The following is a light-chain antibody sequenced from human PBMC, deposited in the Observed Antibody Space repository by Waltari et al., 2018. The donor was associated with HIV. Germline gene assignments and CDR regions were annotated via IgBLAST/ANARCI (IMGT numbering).Light chain of an antibody. CDR1: SSDVGIYNL. CDR3: CSYARSSTSPYV. CDR2: EVS. V-gene: IGLV2-23*02. Sequence: QSALTQPASVSGSPGQSITISCTGTSSDVGIYNLVSWYQQHPGKAPKLMIYEVSKRPSGISNRFSGSKSGNTASLTISGLQAEDEADYYCCSYARSSTSPYVFGTGTKVTVL. J-gene: IGLJ1*01.